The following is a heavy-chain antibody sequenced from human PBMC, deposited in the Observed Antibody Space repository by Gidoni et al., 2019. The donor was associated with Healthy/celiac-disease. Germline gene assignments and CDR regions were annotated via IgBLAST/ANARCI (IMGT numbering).Heavy chain of an antibody. CDR1: GFTFADYA. CDR2: ISWNSGSI. Sequence: EVQLVESGGGLVQPGRSLRLSCAASGFTFADYAMHWVRQAPGKGLEWVSGISWNSGSIGYADSVKGRFTISRDNAKNSLYLQMNSLRAEDTALYYCAKDQSYYDSSGYFDYWGQGTLVTVSS. J-gene: IGHJ4*02. D-gene: IGHD3-22*01. V-gene: IGHV3-9*01. CDR3: AKDQSYYDSSGYFDY.